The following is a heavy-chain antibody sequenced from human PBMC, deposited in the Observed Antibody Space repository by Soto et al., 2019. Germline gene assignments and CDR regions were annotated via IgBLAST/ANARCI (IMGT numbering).Heavy chain of an antibody. V-gene: IGHV4-34*01. D-gene: IGHD6-6*01. J-gene: IGHJ4*02. CDR1: GGSFSGYY. CDR2: INHSGST. Sequence: SETLSLTCAVYGGSFSGYYWSWIRQPPGKGLEWIGEINHSGSTNYNPSLKSRVTISVDTSKNQFSLKLTSVTAADTSVYYCARGGIAARHFDYWGQGALVTV. CDR3: ARGGIAARHFDY.